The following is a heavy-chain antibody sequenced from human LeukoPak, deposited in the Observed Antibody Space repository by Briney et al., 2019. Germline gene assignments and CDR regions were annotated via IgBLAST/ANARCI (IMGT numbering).Heavy chain of an antibody. Sequence: ASVKVSSKASGYTFTGYYMHWVRQAPGQGLEWMGWINPNSGGTNYAQKFQGRVTMTRDTSISTAYMELSRLRSDDTAVYYCARAGCSSTSCYRWGGYYYYYMDVWGKGTTVTVSS. J-gene: IGHJ6*03. CDR1: GYTFTGYY. V-gene: IGHV1-2*02. CDR2: INPNSGGT. CDR3: ARAGCSSTSCYRWGGYYYYYMDV. D-gene: IGHD2-2*02.